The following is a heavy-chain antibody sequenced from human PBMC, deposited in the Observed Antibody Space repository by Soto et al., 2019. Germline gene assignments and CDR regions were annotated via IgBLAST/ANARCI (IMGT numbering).Heavy chain of an antibody. J-gene: IGHJ3*02. CDR1: GFTFRSYI. D-gene: IGHD2-2*03. CDR3: ARGLDIVVVPAAHHDAFDI. V-gene: IGHV3-21*01. CDR2: ISSSSSYI. Sequence: GSHRLSCAASGFTFRSYIMNLARQAPRKGLEWVSSISSSSSYIYYADSVKGRFTISRDNAKNSLYLQMNSLRAEDTAVYYCARGLDIVVVPAAHHDAFDIWVQGKMVTVS.